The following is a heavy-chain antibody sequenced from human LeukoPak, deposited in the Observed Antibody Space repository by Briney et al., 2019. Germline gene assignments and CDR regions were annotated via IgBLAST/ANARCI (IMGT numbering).Heavy chain of an antibody. CDR3: ARGRTAAATGY. CDR2: IYYSGST. V-gene: IGHV4-39*07. Sequence: PPETLSLTCTVSGGSISSSSYYWGWIRQPPGKGLEWIGSIYYSGSTYYNPSPKSRVTISVDTSKNQFSLKLSSVTAADTAVYYCARGRTAAATGYWGQGTLVTVSS. CDR1: GGSISSSSYY. J-gene: IGHJ4*02. D-gene: IGHD6-13*01.